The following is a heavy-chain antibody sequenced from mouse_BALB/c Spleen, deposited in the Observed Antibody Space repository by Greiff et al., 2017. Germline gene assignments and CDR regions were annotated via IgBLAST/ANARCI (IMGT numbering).Heavy chain of an antibody. CDR1: GFSLTSYG. V-gene: IGHV2-9*02. Sequence: QVQLKESGPGLVAPSQSLSITCTVSGFSLTSYGVHWVRQPPGKGLEWLGVIWAGGSTNYNSALMSRLSISKDNSKSQVFLKMNSLQTDDTAMYYCARDRGTGFFDYWGQGTTLTVSS. CDR3: ARDRGTGFFDY. CDR2: IWAGGST. D-gene: IGHD2-14*01. J-gene: IGHJ2*01.